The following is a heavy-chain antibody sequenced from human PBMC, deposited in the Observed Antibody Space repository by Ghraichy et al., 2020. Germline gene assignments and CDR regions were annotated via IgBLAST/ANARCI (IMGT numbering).Heavy chain of an antibody. J-gene: IGHJ6*03. CDR2: INAGNGNT. CDR1: GYTFTSYA. Sequence: ASEKVSCKASGYTFTSYAMNWVRQAPGQRLEWMGWINAGNGNTKYSQKVQGRVTITTDTSASTAYMELSSLRSEDTAVYYCARDVRRIAVAGTYYHYSYTDVWRPGTPVTVS. CDR3: ARDVRRIAVAGTYYHYSYTDV. V-gene: IGHV1-3*01. D-gene: IGHD6-19*01.